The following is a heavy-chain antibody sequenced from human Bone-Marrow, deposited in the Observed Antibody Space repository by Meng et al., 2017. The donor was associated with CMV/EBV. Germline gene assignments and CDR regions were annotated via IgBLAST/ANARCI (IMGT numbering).Heavy chain of an antibody. V-gene: IGHV3-21*04. CDR3: AKEVVPAAINDYYYGMDV. Sequence: GESLKISCAASGFTFSSYSMNWVRQAPGKGLEWVSSISSSSSYIYYADSVKGRFTISRDNAKNSLYLQMNSLRAEDTALYYCAKEVVPAAINDYYYGMDVWPRDHGHRLL. CDR2: ISSSSSYI. CDR1: GFTFSSYS. J-gene: IGHJ6*02. D-gene: IGHD2-2*01.